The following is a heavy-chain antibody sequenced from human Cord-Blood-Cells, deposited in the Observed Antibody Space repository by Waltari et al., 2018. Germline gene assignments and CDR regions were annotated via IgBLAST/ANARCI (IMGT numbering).Heavy chain of an antibody. J-gene: IGHJ4*02. CDR1: GFTFSSYS. D-gene: IGHD3-3*01. CDR2: ISSSSSYI. CDR3: SNYDFWNGRVY. Sequence: EVQLVESGGGLVKPGGSLRLSCAASGFTFSSYSMNWVRQAPGKGLEWVSSISSSSSYIYYADSVKGRFTISRDNAKNSLYLQMNSLRAEDTAVYYCSNYDFWNGRVYWGQGTLVTVSS. V-gene: IGHV3-21*01.